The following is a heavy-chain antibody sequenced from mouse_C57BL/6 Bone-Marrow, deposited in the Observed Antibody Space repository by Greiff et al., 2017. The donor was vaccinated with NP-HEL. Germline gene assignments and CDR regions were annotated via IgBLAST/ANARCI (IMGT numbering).Heavy chain of an antibody. CDR2: IHPNSGST. Sequence: VQLQQPGAELVKPGASVKLSCKASGYTFTSYWMHWVKQRPGQGLEWIGMIHPNSGSTNYNEKFKSKATLTVDKSSSTAYMQLSSLTSEDSAVYYCAREGYYGSSHWYFDVWGTGTTVTVSA. V-gene: IGHV1-64*01. CDR1: GYTFTSYW. CDR3: AREGYYGSSHWYFDV. J-gene: IGHJ1*03. D-gene: IGHD1-1*01.